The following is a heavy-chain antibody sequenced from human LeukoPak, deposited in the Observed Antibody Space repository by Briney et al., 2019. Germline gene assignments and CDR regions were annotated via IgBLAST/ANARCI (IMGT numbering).Heavy chain of an antibody. Sequence: ASVKVSCKASGYTFTSYDINWVRQATGQGLEWMGWMNPNSGNTGYAQKFQGRVTMTRNTSISTAYMELSSLRAEDAAVYYCAKAPLGRCTGVICYSFDYWGQGTLVTVSS. CDR2: MNPNSGNT. CDR1: GYTFTSYD. D-gene: IGHD2-15*01. J-gene: IGHJ4*02. CDR3: AKAPLGRCTGVICYSFDY. V-gene: IGHV1-8*01.